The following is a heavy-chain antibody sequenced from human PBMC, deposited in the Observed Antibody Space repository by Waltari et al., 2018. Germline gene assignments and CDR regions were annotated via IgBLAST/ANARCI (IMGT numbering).Heavy chain of an antibody. J-gene: IGHJ4*02. CDR3: ARGDITMIVVVLGHFDY. V-gene: IGHV4-38-2*02. D-gene: IGHD3-22*01. CDR1: GYSISSGYY. CDR2: IYHSGST. Sequence: QVQLQESGPGLVKPSETLSLTCTVSGYSISSGYYWGWIRQPPGKGLEWIGSIYHSGSTYYNPSLKSRVTISVDTSKNQFSLKLSSVTAADTAMYYCARGDITMIVVVLGHFDYWGQGTLVTVSS.